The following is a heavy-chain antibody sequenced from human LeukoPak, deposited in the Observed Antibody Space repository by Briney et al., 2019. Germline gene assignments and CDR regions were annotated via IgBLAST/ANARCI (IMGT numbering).Heavy chain of an antibody. CDR3: ARRVGYFYYMDV. Sequence: SETLSLTRAVYGGAFRGYYCSWIRQPPGKGLEWIGEINDSGSVNYNPSLKSRVILSVDTSRNQCSLKLNSVTGADTAVYYCARRVGYFYYMDVWGKGTPVIVSS. D-gene: IGHD1-26*01. CDR2: INDSGSV. V-gene: IGHV4-34*01. J-gene: IGHJ6*03. CDR1: GGAFRGYY.